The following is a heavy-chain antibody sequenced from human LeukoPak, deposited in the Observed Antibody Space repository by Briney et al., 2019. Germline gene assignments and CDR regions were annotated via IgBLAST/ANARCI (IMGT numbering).Heavy chain of an antibody. CDR1: GVTFSSYS. CDR2: IYNDDSNN. J-gene: IGHJ4*02. D-gene: IGHD3-10*01. V-gene: IGHV3-30*18. Sequence: GGSLTLSCAASGVTFSSYSMHWAGHPPGKGLGGVGVIYNDDSNNSYADSVNGRLTISRDNSKNTLYLQMHILIAEDTAAYYCAKPGGSASYYFRREPFYWGQGTLVTVSS. CDR3: AKPGGSASYYFRREPFY.